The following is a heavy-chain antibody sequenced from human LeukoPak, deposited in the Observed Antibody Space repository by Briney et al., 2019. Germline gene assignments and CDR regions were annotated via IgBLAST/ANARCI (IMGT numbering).Heavy chain of an antibody. V-gene: IGHV3-30*02. D-gene: IGHD2/OR15-2a*01. CDR3: AKAVGWDFLYYFDS. Sequence: GGSLRLSCAASGFSFYTYAMHWVRQAPGKGLEWVAFIAHDGTSKYYIDSVRGRFTISRDNSKYTLSLQMTNLRVEDTAVYYCAKAVGWDFLYYFDSWSQGALVTVSS. CDR2: IAHDGTSK. CDR1: GFSFYTYA. J-gene: IGHJ4*02.